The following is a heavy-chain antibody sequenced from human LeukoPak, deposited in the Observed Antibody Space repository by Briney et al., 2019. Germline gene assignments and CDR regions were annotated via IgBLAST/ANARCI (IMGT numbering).Heavy chain of an antibody. CDR3: TTQSSESWIY. V-gene: IGHV3-15*01. J-gene: IGHJ4*02. Sequence: GGSLRLSCAASGFTFSNAWMSWVRQAPGKGLEWVGRIKSKTDGGTTDYAAPVKGRFTISRDDSKNTLYLQMNSLKTEHTAVYCWTTQSSESWIYWGQGALVTVSS. CDR2: IKSKTDGGTT. D-gene: IGHD6-25*01. CDR1: GFTFSNAW.